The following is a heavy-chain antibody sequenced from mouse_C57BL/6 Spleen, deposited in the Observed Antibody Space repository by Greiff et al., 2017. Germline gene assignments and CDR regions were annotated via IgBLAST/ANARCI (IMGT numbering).Heavy chain of an antibody. Sequence: VQLQESGAELARPGASVKMSCKASGYTFTSYTMHWVKQRPGQGLEWIGYINPSSGYTKYNQKFKDKATLTADKSSSTAYMQLSSLTSEDSAVYYCARSRYYGSSPYYCDYWGQGTTLTVSS. CDR3: ARSRYYGSSPYYCDY. D-gene: IGHD1-1*01. V-gene: IGHV1-4*01. J-gene: IGHJ2*01. CDR2: INPSSGYT. CDR1: GYTFTSYT.